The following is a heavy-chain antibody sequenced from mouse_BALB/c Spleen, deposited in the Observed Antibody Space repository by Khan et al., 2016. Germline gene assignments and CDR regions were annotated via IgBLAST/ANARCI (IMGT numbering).Heavy chain of an antibody. J-gene: IGHJ4*01. CDR1: GSTFSSYG. CDR3: ARDRWLLPFMDY. D-gene: IGHD2-3*01. V-gene: IGHV5-6-3*01. Sequence: EVELVESGGGLVQPGGSLKLSCAASGSTFSSYGMSWVRQTPDKRLELVATINSNGGSTYYPDSVKGRFTISRDNAKNTLYLQMSSLKSEDTAMYYCARDRWLLPFMDYWGQGTSVTVSS. CDR2: INSNGGST.